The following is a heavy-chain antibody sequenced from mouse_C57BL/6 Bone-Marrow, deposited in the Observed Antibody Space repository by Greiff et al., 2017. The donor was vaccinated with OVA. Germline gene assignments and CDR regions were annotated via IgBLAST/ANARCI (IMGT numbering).Heavy chain of an antibody. D-gene: IGHD2-5*01. J-gene: IGHJ4*01. V-gene: IGHV1-15*01. CDR2: IDLETGGT. CDR3: TRGYSNYYAMDY. Sequence: QVQLKQSGAELVRPGASVTLSCKASGYTFTDYEMHWVKQTPVHGLEWIGAIDLETGGTAYNQKFKGKAILTADKSSSTAYMELRSLTSEDSAVYYCTRGYSNYYAMDYWGQGTSVTVSS. CDR1: GYTFTDYE.